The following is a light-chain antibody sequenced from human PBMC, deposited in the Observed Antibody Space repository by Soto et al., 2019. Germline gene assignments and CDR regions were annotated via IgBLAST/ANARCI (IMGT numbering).Light chain of an antibody. J-gene: IGKJ4*01. CDR1: ESVGSA. CDR2: DVS. V-gene: IGKV3-11*01. Sequence: ENVLTQSPATLSLSPGEGATLSCRASESVGSALAWYQQKPGQPPRLLIYDVSGRATGVPARFSGSGSGTDFTLTISSLEPEDFAVYYCQQRDSWPLTFGGGTKVEIK. CDR3: QQRDSWPLT.